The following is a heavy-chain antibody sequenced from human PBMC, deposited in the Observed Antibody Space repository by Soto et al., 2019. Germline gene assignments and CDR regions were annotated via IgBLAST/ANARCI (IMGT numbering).Heavy chain of an antibody. CDR1: GFTFSSYA. Sequence: QVQLVESGGGVVQPGRSLRLSCAASGFTFSSYAMHWVRQAPGKGLEWVAVISYDGSNKYYADSVKGRFTISRDNSKNTLYLQMNSLRAEDTAVYYCARDWEQPYTFDIWGQGTMVTVSS. CDR3: ARDWEQPYTFDI. J-gene: IGHJ3*02. CDR2: ISYDGSNK. D-gene: IGHD1-26*01. V-gene: IGHV3-30-3*01.